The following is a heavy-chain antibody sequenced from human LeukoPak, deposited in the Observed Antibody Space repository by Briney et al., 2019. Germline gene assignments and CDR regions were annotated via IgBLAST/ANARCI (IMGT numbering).Heavy chain of an antibody. Sequence: GGSLRLSCAASGFTFSSYWMSWVRQATGKGLEWVANIKQDGSEKYYVDSVKGRFTISRDNAKNSLYLQMNSLRAEDTAVYYCARLYCGGDSYSVSPYWGQGTLVTVSS. CDR2: IKQDGSEK. CDR1: GFTFSSYW. V-gene: IGHV3-7*03. J-gene: IGHJ4*02. CDR3: ARLYCGGDSYSVSPY. D-gene: IGHD2-21*02.